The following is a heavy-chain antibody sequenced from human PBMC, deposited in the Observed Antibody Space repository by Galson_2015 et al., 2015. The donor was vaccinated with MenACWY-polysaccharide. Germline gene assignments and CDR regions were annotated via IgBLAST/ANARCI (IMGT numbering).Heavy chain of an antibody. Sequence: SGAEVKKPGESLKISCKASGYIFNNYWIGWVRQMPDKGLEWMGRIFPDNSDPRYSPSFQGQVTVSVDKSTSTAYLHLSGLKASDTGMYYCARLRGLGGQFYCDFWGQGSLVTVSS. J-gene: IGHJ4*02. CDR2: IFPDNSDP. V-gene: IGHV5-51*03. D-gene: IGHD4-23*01. CDR1: GYIFNNYW. CDR3: ARLRGLGGQFYCDF.